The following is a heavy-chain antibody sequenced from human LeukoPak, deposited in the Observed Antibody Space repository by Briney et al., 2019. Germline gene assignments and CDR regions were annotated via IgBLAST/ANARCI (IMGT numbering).Heavy chain of an antibody. CDR2: IHHSGNRFESGST. Sequence: SETLSLTCIVSGFSISNNNYWGWIRQSPGKGLQWMGSIHHSGNRFESGSTHYNPSLRGRVTVSADPSKNQFSLTLSSVTAADTAVYFRARNASSGFFNDWSQGTLVTVS. CDR3: ARNASSGFFND. J-gene: IGHJ1*01. D-gene: IGHD6-25*01. CDR1: GFSISNNNY. V-gene: IGHV4-38-2*02.